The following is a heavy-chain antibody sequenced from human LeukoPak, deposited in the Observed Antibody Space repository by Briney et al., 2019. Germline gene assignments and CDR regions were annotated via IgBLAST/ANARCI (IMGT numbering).Heavy chain of an antibody. J-gene: IGHJ4*02. CDR3: ARDRHSGSYSRYFDY. V-gene: IGHV1-69*01. CDR2: IIPIFGTA. CDR1: GGTFSSYA. Sequence: SVKVSCKASGGTFSSYAISWVRQAPGQGLEWMGGIIPIFGTANYAQKFQGRVTITADESTSTAYMELSSLRSEDTAVYYCARDRHSGSYSRYFDYWGQGTLVTVSS. D-gene: IGHD1-26*01.